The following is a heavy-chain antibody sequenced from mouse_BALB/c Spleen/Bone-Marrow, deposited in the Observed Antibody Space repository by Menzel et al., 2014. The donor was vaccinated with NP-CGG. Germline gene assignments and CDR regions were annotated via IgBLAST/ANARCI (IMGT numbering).Heavy chain of an antibody. Sequence: LVESGPELVKPGASVKISCKASGYTFTDYYINWVKQKPGQGLEWIGWIYPGGGNTKYNEKFKGKATLTVDTSSSTAYTQLSSLTSGDTAVYFCARPPYYYGSSYYWYFDVWGAGTTVTVSS. CDR3: ARPPYYYGSSYYWYFDV. V-gene: IGHV1-84*02. D-gene: IGHD1-1*01. CDR1: GYTFTDYY. CDR2: IYPGGGNT. J-gene: IGHJ1*01.